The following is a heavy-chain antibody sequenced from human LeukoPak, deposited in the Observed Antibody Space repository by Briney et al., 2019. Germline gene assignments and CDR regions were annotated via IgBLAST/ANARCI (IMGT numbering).Heavy chain of an antibody. D-gene: IGHD1-14*01. CDR1: GFTFSSYS. Sequence: PGGSLRLSCAASGFTFSSYSMNWVRQAPGKGLEWISYISSGSNAIYYPDSVKGRFTISRDNAKNSLYLQMNSLRDEDTAVYYCARGYYFDYWGQGTLVTVSS. CDR3: ARGYYFDY. J-gene: IGHJ4*02. V-gene: IGHV3-48*02. CDR2: ISSGSNAI.